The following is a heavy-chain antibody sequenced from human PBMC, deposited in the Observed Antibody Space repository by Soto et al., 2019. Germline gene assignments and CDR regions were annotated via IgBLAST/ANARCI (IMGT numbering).Heavy chain of an antibody. Sequence: VQLLESGGGLVQPGGSLRLSCAASGFTFSTYAMSWGRQAQGKGPEWVSAISGSGGGTYDADSVKGRFTISRDNSKNTLYLQMGSVIVEDTAIYYCAKGAEIAVDGRGAFDIWVQGTMVTVS. CDR1: GFTFSTYA. CDR3: AKGAEIAVDGRGAFDI. D-gene: IGHD6-19*01. V-gene: IGHV3-23*01. CDR2: ISGSGGGT. J-gene: IGHJ3*02.